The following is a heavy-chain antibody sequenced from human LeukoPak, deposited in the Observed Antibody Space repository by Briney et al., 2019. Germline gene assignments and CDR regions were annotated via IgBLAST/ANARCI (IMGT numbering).Heavy chain of an antibody. CDR3: TTDPDY. J-gene: IGHJ4*02. V-gene: IGHV3-15*01. CDR1: GGSISSYY. Sequence: SSETLSLTCTVSGGSISSYYWSWVRQAPGKGLEWVGRIKSKTDGGTTDYAAPVKGRFTISRDDSKNTLYLQMNSLKTEDTAVYYCTTDPDYWGQGTLVTVSS. CDR2: IKSKTDGGTT.